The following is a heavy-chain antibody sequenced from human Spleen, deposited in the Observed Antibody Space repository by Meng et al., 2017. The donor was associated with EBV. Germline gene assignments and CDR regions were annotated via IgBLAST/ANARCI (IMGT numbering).Heavy chain of an antibody. V-gene: IGHV4-34*01. Sequence: QVQLRQGGAGLLKPSETLLLTCAVYGGSFSGWYWTWIRQPPGKGLEWIGEVNHNGNTNYNPSLKSRVTISVDTSENQFSLKLSSVTAADTAVYYCARGSYYYDGDALGAYWGQGTLVTVSS. D-gene: IGHD3-22*01. CDR3: ARGSYYYDGDALGAY. J-gene: IGHJ4*02. CDR1: GGSFSGWY. CDR2: VNHNGNT.